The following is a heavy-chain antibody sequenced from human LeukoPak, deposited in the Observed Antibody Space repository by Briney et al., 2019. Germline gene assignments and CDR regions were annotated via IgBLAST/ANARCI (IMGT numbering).Heavy chain of an antibody. V-gene: IGHV1-2*02. Sequence: ASVNVSCKASGYTFTGYYMHWVRQAPGQGLEWMGGINPNSGGTNYAQKFQGRATMTRDTSISTAYMELSRLRSDDTAVYYCARSREILLWFGESHNWFDPWGQGTLVTVSS. D-gene: IGHD3-10*01. CDR3: ARSREILLWFGESHNWFDP. CDR2: INPNSGGT. J-gene: IGHJ5*02. CDR1: GYTFTGYY.